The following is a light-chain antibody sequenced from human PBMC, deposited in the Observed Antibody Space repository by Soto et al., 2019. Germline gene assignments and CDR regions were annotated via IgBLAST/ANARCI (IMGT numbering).Light chain of an antibody. CDR2: DAS. J-gene: IGKJ4*01. CDR1: QDISNS. CDR3: QQYNSAPLT. V-gene: IGKV1-27*01. Sequence: DIPMTQSPSSLSASVGDSVTITCRASQDISNSLAWYQQKPGKVPKVLIYDASILQSGVPARFSGSGSGTDFTLTISSLQPEDVATYYCQQYNSAPLTFGGGTKVEI.